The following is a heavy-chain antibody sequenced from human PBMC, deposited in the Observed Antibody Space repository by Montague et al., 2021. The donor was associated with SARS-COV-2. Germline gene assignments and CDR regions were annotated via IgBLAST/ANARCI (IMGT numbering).Heavy chain of an antibody. CDR1: GGSTSSYY. Sequence: SETLSLTCTVSGGSTSSYYWSWIRQPLGKGLEWIGCIYYSGSTNYNPSLKSRVTISVDTSKTQFSLKLNSVTAADTAVYYCTRTLVVVSAASRYFDLWGRGTLVTVSS. J-gene: IGHJ2*01. D-gene: IGHD2-2*01. CDR2: IYYSGST. CDR3: TRTLVVVSAASRYFDL. V-gene: IGHV4-59*01.